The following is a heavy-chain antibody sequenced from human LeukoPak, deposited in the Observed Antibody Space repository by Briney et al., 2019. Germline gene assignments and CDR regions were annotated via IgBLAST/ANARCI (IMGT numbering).Heavy chain of an antibody. D-gene: IGHD2-15*01. V-gene: IGHV1-18*01. CDR3: ARGRIRVGAAENWFDP. CDR2: ISAYNGNT. Sequence: ASVKVSCKASGYTFTSYGISWVRQAPGQGLEWMGWISAYNGNTNYAQKLQGRVTMTTDTSTSTAYMELRSLRSDDTAVYYCARGRIRVGAAENWFDPWGQGTLVTVSS. J-gene: IGHJ5*02. CDR1: GYTFTSYG.